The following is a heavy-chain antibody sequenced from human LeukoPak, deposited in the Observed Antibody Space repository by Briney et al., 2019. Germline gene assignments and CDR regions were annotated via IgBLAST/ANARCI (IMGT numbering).Heavy chain of an antibody. CDR3: AKDLNGSFDY. J-gene: IGHJ4*02. D-gene: IGHD2-8*01. Sequence: GGSLRLSCAASGFTFSIYAMSWVRQDPGKGLEWVSTISGSGDSTHYADTVKGRFTISRDNSKNTLYLQMNSLRAEDAAVYYCAKDLNGSFDYWGQGTLVTVSS. V-gene: IGHV3-23*01. CDR2: ISGSGDST. CDR1: GFTFSIYA.